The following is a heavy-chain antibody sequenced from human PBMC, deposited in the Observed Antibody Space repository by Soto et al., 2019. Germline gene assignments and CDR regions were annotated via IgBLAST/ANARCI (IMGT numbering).Heavy chain of an antibody. J-gene: IGHJ6*03. CDR3: AGLYYDFWSGQNYYYYMDV. D-gene: IGHD3-3*01. CDR1: GFTFSSYW. CDR2: INSDGSST. V-gene: IGHV3-74*01. Sequence: GGSLRLSCAASGFTFSSYWMHWVRQAPGKGLVWVSRINSDGSSTSYADSVKGRFTISRDNAKNTLYLQMNSLRAEDTAVYYCAGLYYDFWSGQNYYYYMDVWGKGTTVTVSS.